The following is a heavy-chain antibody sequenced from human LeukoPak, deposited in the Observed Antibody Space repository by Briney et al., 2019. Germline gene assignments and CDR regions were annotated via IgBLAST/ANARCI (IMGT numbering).Heavy chain of an antibody. CDR2: ISYDGSNK. Sequence: GRSLRLSCAASGFXFSSYGIHWVRQAPGKGLEWVAVISYDGSNKYYADSVKGRFTISRDNSKNTLYLQMNSLRAEDTAVYYCAKYTSGITMVRGVIITEGNFDYWGQGTLVTVSS. V-gene: IGHV3-30*18. D-gene: IGHD3-10*01. CDR3: AKYTSGITMVRGVIITEGNFDY. J-gene: IGHJ4*02. CDR1: GFXFSSYG.